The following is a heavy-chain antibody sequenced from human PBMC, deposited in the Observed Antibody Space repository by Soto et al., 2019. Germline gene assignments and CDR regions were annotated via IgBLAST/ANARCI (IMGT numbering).Heavy chain of an antibody. CDR3: AKRSSSSTFDY. Sequence: EVQLLESGGGLVQPGESLRLSCAASGFTFSSYAMSWVRQAPGKGLEWVSVISGSDDSTYYADSVKGRFPISRDNSKNTLYLQMNSLRAEDTAVYYCAKRSSSSTFDYWGQGNLVTVSS. J-gene: IGHJ4*02. CDR2: ISGSDDST. V-gene: IGHV3-23*01. D-gene: IGHD6-6*01. CDR1: GFTFSSYA.